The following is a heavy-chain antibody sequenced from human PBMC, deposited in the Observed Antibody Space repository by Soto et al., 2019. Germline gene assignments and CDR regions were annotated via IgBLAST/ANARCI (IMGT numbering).Heavy chain of an antibody. CDR1: GGTFSSYA. J-gene: IGHJ6*02. CDR3: ASRNTPGGGLVITYYYYYGMDV. D-gene: IGHD3-9*01. Sequence: SVKVSCKASGGTFSSYAISWVRQAPGQGLEWMGGIIPIFGTANYAQKSQGRVTITADESTSTAYMELSSLRSEDTAVYYCASRNTPGGGLVITYYYYYGMDVWGQGTTVTVSS. V-gene: IGHV1-69*13. CDR2: IIPIFGTA.